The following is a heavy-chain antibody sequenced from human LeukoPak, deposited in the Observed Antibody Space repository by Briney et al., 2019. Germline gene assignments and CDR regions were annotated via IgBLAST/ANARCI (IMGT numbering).Heavy chain of an antibody. D-gene: IGHD3-10*01. CDR1: GFIFSDYY. V-gene: IGHV3-30*18. CDR3: AKDRSNSGSYKDY. CDR2: ISYDGSNE. J-gene: IGHJ4*02. Sequence: GGSLRLSCAASGFIFSDYYMSWIRQAPGKGLEWVAIISYDGSNEYYPDSVKGRFTISRDNSKNRLYLQMNSLRPEDTAVYYCAKDRSNSGSYKDYWGQGTLVTVSS.